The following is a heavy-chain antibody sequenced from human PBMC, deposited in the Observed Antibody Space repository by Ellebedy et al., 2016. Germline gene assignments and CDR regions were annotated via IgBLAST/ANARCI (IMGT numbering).Heavy chain of an antibody. V-gene: IGHV3-23*01. CDR3: AKEGTRITMVRGFPS. Sequence: GESLKISXAASGFTFSNYAMNWVRQAPGKGLEWVSYISGSGVSTHYADSVKGRFTISRDNSKNTLFLQMNSLRADDTAVYYCAKEGTRITMVRGFPSWGQGTLVTVSS. D-gene: IGHD3-10*01. J-gene: IGHJ5*02. CDR1: GFTFSNYA. CDR2: ISGSGVST.